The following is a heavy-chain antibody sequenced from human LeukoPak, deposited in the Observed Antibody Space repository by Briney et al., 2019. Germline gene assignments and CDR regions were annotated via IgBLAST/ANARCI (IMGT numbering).Heavy chain of an antibody. CDR2: IYSGGST. D-gene: IGHD2-21*02. CDR1: GFTVSSND. Sequence: PGESLRLSCAVSGFTVSSNDMSWVRQAPGKGLEWVSVIYSGGSTYDADSVKGRFTISRDNSKNTLYLQMNSLRAEDTAVYYCASTGAYCGGDCYYPAFDIWGQGTMVTVSS. CDR3: ASTGAYCGGDCYYPAFDI. J-gene: IGHJ3*02. V-gene: IGHV3-53*01.